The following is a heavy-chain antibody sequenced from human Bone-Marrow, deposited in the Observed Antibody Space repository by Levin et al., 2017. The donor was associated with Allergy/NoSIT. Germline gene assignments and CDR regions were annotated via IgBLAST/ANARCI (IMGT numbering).Heavy chain of an antibody. CDR3: AKGPFGSGDDNMDV. CDR1: GFTFNTYD. J-gene: IGHJ6*02. D-gene: IGHD3-10*01. Sequence: PGGSLRLSCAASGFTFNTYDMSWVRQAPGKGLEWVSTISGSGRTTFYAESVKGRFTISRDNSRNTLYLQMNSLRAEDTAVYYCAKGPFGSGDDNMDVWGQGTTVTVSS. CDR2: ISGSGRTT. V-gene: IGHV3-23*01.